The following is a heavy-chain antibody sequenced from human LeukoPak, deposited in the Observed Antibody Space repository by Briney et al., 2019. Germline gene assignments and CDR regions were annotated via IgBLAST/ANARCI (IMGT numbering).Heavy chain of an antibody. J-gene: IGHJ3*02. CDR2: IYYSGST. CDR1: GGSFSGYY. V-gene: IGHV4-34*01. D-gene: IGHD3-22*01. Sequence: PSETLSLTCAVYGGSFSGYYWSWIRQPPGKGLEWIGSIYYSGSTYYNPSLKSRVTISVDTSKNQFSLKLSSVTAADTAVYYCARHPSSYYYDSSDRRGRDAFDIWGQGTMVTVSS. CDR3: ARHPSSYYYDSSDRRGRDAFDI.